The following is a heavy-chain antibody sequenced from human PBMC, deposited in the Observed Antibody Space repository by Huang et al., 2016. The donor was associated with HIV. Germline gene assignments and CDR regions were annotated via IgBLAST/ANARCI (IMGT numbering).Heavy chain of an antibody. J-gene: IGHJ4*02. D-gene: IGHD2-21*02. CDR1: GYSFTNYW. CDR2: IYPADSDT. Sequence: EVQLVQSEAEVKKPGESLKISCRGSGYSFTNYWIGWVRQRPGDGLEVMGVIYPADSDTGYSPSCQGQVTFAADKSTRTAYLQWSSLQASDTAIYYCARSEVLVTAVPFDHWGQGTLVTVSS. V-gene: IGHV5-51*03. CDR3: ARSEVLVTAVPFDH.